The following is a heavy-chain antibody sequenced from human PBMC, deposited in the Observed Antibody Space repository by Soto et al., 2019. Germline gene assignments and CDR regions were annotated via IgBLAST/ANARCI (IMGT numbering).Heavy chain of an antibody. J-gene: IGHJ6*02. V-gene: IGHV3-30*18. CDR1: GFTFSIYG. CDR3: EKDRDNWGWNDGMDV. CDR2: ISYDKSNK. D-gene: IGHD7-27*01. Sequence: PGGSLRLSCAASGFTFSIYGMHWVRQAPGKGLEWVAVISYDKSNKYYGDSVKGRFTISRDNSKNTLDLQMNSLRAEDTAVYYCEKDRDNWGWNDGMDVWGQGTKVTVSS.